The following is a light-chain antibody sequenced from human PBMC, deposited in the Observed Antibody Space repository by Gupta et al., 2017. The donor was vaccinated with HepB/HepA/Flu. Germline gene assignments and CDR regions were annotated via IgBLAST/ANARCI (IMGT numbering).Light chain of an antibody. CDR3: QQRSNSIT. Sequence: EIVLTQSPATLSLSPGERATLSCRASQSVSSYLDWYQKKPGQAPRLIIYDASNRANGSPDRFSGSGEGTDFTLTISRREAEDCAVYYGQQRSNSITFGRGTKVEIK. J-gene: IGKJ4*01. V-gene: IGKV3-11*01. CDR1: QSVSSY. CDR2: DAS.